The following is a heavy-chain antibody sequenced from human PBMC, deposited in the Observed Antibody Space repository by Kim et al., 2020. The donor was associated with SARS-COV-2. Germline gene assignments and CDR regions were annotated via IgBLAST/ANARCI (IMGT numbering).Heavy chain of an antibody. CDR2: INPSGGST. Sequence: ASVKVSCKASGYTFTSYYMHWVRQAPGQGLEWMGIINPSGGSTSYAQKFQGRVTMTRDTSTSTVYMELSSLRSEDTAVYYCARDYREVLRFLEWSQPRGVGMDVWGQGTTVTVSS. J-gene: IGHJ6*02. CDR1: GYTFTSYY. CDR3: ARDYREVLRFLEWSQPRGVGMDV. V-gene: IGHV1-46*01. D-gene: IGHD3-3*01.